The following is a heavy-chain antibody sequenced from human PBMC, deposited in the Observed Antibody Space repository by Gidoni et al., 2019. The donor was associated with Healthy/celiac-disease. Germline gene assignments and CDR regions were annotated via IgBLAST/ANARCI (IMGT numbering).Heavy chain of an antibody. CDR3: AKIRWVARWLVLSVPSANYGMDV. Sequence: EVQLLESGGGLVQPGGSLRISCAASGFTFSRYSMSWVHQAPGKRLAWVSAISGSGGRTYYADSVKGRFTISRDNSKNTLYLQMNSLRAEDTAVYYCAKIRWVARWLVLSVPSANYGMDVWGQGTTVTVSS. V-gene: IGHV3-23*01. CDR2: ISGSGGRT. CDR1: GFTFSRYS. D-gene: IGHD6-19*01. J-gene: IGHJ6*02.